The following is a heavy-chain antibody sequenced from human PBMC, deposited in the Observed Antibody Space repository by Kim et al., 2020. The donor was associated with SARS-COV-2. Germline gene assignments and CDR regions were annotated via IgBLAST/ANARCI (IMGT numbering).Heavy chain of an antibody. D-gene: IGHD3-22*01. CDR3: ARASLTMIVVVGAFDI. J-gene: IGHJ3*02. Sequence: SLKSRVTISVDTSKNQFSLKVSSVTATDTAVYYCARASLTMIVVVGAFDIWGQGTMVTVSS. V-gene: IGHV4-31*02.